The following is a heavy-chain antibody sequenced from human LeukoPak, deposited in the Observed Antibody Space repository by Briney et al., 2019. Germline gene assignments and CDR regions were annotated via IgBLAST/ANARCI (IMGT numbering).Heavy chain of an antibody. D-gene: IGHD4-17*01. J-gene: IGHJ5*02. CDR3: ARGCLSLGDYAGKYATFDP. Sequence: KPSETLSLTCAVYGGSFSGYYWSWIRQPPGKGLEWIGEINHSGSTNYNPSLKSRVTISVDTSKNQFSLKLSSVTAADTAVYYCARGCLSLGDYAGKYATFDPWGQGTLVTVSS. CDR1: GGSFSGYY. CDR2: INHSGST. V-gene: IGHV4-34*01.